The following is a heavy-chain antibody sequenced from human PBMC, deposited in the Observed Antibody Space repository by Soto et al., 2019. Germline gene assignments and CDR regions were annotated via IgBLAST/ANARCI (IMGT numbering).Heavy chain of an antibody. CDR1: GVSFGGNY. Sequence: SETLSITCAVYGVSFGGNYWGWIRQPPGKGLEWIGEINHSGSTNYNPSLKSRVTISVDTSKNQFSLKLSSVTAADTAVYYCARGTSSGWALYYFDYWGQGTLVT. D-gene: IGHD6-19*01. V-gene: IGHV4-34*01. CDR3: ARGTSSGWALYYFDY. J-gene: IGHJ4*02. CDR2: INHSGST.